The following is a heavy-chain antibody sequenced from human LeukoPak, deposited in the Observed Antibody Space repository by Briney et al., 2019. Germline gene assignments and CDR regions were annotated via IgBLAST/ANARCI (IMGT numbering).Heavy chain of an antibody. CDR3: ARAFSYEADDY. Sequence: ASVKVSCKASGYTFTGYYMHWVRQAPGQGLGWMGIINPSGGSTSYAQKFQGRVTMTRDTSTSTVYMELSSLRPEDTAVYYCARAFSYEADDYWGQGTLVTVSS. D-gene: IGHD5-12*01. CDR1: GYTFTGYY. CDR2: INPSGGST. V-gene: IGHV1-46*01. J-gene: IGHJ4*02.